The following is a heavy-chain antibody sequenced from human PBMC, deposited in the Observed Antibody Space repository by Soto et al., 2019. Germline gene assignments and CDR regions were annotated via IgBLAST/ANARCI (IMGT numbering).Heavy chain of an antibody. J-gene: IGHJ5*02. CDR2: IYYSGST. Sequence: SETLSLTCTVSGGSISSYYWSWIRQPPGKGLEWIGYIYYSGSTNYNPSLKSRVTISVDTSKNQFSLKLSSVTAADTAVYYCARVLDKGYCSSTSCQRALDPWGQGTLVTVSS. CDR3: ARVLDKGYCSSTSCQRALDP. D-gene: IGHD2-2*01. CDR1: GGSISSYY. V-gene: IGHV4-59*01.